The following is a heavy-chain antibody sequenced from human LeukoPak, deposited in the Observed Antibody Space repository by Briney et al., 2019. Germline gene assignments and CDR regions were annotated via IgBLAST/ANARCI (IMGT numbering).Heavy chain of an antibody. CDR2: ITDSGDST. Sequence: GGSLRLSCAVFGFTFSSYGMTWVRQAPGKGLEWVSGITDSGDSTYYADSVKGRFTISRDNSKNTLYLQLNSLRAEDTALYHCARDHGYSSSWYAVDSWGQGTLVTVSS. J-gene: IGHJ5*01. CDR1: GFTFSSYG. D-gene: IGHD6-13*01. V-gene: IGHV3-23*01. CDR3: ARDHGYSSSWYAVDS.